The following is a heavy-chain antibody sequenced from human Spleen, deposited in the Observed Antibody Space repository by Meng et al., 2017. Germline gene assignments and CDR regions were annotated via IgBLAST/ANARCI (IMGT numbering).Heavy chain of an antibody. CDR2: ISGTGDST. D-gene: IGHD6-19*01. Sequence: GGSLRLSCAASGFTFSSYAMSWVRQAPGKGLEWVSAISGTGDSTYYADSVKGRFTISRDNSKNTLYLQMNSLRAEDTAVYYCAKGPRGWLVSEYFQHWGQGTLVTVSS. CDR3: AKGPRGWLVSEYFQH. CDR1: GFTFSSYA. V-gene: IGHV3-23*01. J-gene: IGHJ1*01.